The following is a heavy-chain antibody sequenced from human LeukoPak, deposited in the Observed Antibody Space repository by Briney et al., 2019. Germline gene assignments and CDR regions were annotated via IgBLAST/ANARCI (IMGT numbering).Heavy chain of an antibody. D-gene: IGHD2-2*01. CDR3: AEAGSTAWTAVDY. J-gene: IGHJ4*02. Sequence: GGSLRLSCAASGFTFSNNAMSWVRQAPGEGLEWVPSISNSGGSTYYAASVKGRFTISRDSSKNTLYLQMNSLRVDDTAVYYCAEAGSTAWTAVDYWGQGTLVTVSS. CDR2: ISNSGGST. V-gene: IGHV3-23*01. CDR1: GFTFSNNA.